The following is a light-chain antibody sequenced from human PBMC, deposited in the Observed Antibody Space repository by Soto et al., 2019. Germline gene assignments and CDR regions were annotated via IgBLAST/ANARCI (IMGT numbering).Light chain of an antibody. CDR2: GAS. J-gene: IGKJ2*01. CDR3: QQYGSSPYT. Sequence: EIVLTQPPGTLSLSPGERATLSCRASPSVSSSYLAWYQQKPGQAPRLLIYGASSRATGIPDRFSGSGSGTDFTLTISRLEPEDFAVYYCQQYGSSPYTFGQGTKLEIK. V-gene: IGKV3-20*01. CDR1: PSVSSSY.